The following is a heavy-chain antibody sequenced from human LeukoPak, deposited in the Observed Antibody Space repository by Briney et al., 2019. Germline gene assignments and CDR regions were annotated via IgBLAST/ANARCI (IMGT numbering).Heavy chain of an antibody. Sequence: GGSLRLSCAASGFTFSSYWMSWVRQAPGKGLEWVANIKQDGSEKYYVDSVKGRFTISRDNAKNSLYLQMNSLRAEDTAVYYCARDRQWELLGYFDCWGQGTLVTVSS. CDR1: GFTFSSYW. J-gene: IGHJ4*02. V-gene: IGHV3-7*01. D-gene: IGHD1-26*01. CDR2: IKQDGSEK. CDR3: ARDRQWELLGYFDC.